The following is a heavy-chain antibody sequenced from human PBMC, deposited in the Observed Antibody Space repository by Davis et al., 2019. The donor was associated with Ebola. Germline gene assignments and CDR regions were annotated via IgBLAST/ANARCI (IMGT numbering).Heavy chain of an antibody. Sequence: PGGSLRLSCEVSGFTLSDYYMSWIRQAPGKGLEWIAYIGPSGNSFYCADSVKGRFTISRDNAKNSLYLQMNSLRAEDTAVYYCTRDISYTGFDVWGRGTAVTVSS. J-gene: IGHJ3*01. CDR2: IGPSGNSF. D-gene: IGHD1-1*01. CDR1: GFTLSDYY. CDR3: TRDISYTGFDV. V-gene: IGHV3-11*04.